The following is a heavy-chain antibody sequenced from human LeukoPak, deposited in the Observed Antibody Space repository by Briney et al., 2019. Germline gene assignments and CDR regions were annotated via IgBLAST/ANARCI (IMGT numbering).Heavy chain of an antibody. Sequence: GGSLRLSCAASGFTFSSYAIHWVRQAPGKGLEWVSAISGSGGSTYYADSVKGRFTISRDNSKNTLYLQMNSLRAEDTAVYYCAKAPRTVTAYYYYYMDVWGKGTTVTVSS. CDR2: ISGSGGST. V-gene: IGHV3-23*01. D-gene: IGHD4-11*01. CDR3: AKAPRTVTAYYYYYMDV. CDR1: GFTFSSYA. J-gene: IGHJ6*03.